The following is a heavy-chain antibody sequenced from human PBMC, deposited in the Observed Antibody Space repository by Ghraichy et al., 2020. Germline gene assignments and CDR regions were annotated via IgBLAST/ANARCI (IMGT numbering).Heavy chain of an antibody. CDR3: ARDEEADDAFDI. D-gene: IGHD6-25*01. CDR1: GFTVSSNY. V-gene: IGHV3-66*02. J-gene: IGHJ3*02. CDR2: IYSGGST. Sequence: GGSLRLSCAASGFTVSSNYMSWVRQAPGKGLEWVSVIYSGGSTYYADSVKGRFTISRDNSKNTLYLQMNSLRAEDTAVYYCARDEEADDAFDIWGQGTMVTVSS.